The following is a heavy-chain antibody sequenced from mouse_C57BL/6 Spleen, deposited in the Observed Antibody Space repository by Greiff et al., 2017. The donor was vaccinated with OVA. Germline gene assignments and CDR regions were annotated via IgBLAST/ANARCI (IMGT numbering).Heavy chain of an antibody. J-gene: IGHJ1*03. CDR1: GFTFSSYA. CDR2: ISSGGDYI. V-gene: IGHV5-9-1*02. CDR3: TRDTLWLRRGFDV. Sequence: EVQLVESGEGLVKPGGSLKLSCAASGFTFSSYAMSWVRQTPAKRLEWVAYISSGGDYIYYADTVKGRFTISRDNARNTLYLQMSSLKSEDTAMYYCTRDTLWLRRGFDVWGTGTTVTVSS. D-gene: IGHD2-2*01.